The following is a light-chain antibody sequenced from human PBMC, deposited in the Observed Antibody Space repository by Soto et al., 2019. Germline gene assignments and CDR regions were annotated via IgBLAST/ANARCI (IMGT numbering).Light chain of an antibody. CDR3: HQYGSTPRT. V-gene: IGKV3-20*01. CDR2: GIS. Sequence: EIVLTQSPGTLALSPGERAPLSCRASQSVVDNYFSWFQQKPGQAPRLLIYGISSRATGLPDRFSGSGSGTDFTLTIRRLEPEDFAVYYCHQYGSTPRTFGQGTKLEIK. J-gene: IGKJ2*01. CDR1: QSVVDNY.